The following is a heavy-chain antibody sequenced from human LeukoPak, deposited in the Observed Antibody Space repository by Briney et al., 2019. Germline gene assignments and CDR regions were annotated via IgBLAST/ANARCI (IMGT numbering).Heavy chain of an antibody. CDR2: TTDSGAST. V-gene: IGHV3-23*01. J-gene: IGHJ4*02. Sequence: PGGSLRLSCAASGFSFWSDGMSWVRQAPGKGLEWVSTTTDSGASTWYADSVKGRFTISRDNSKNTLQLQMNSLRAEDTAVYYCARRDVVVTGHYFDYWGQGILVTVSS. D-gene: IGHD2-21*02. CDR3: ARRDVVVTGHYFDY. CDR1: GFSFWSDG.